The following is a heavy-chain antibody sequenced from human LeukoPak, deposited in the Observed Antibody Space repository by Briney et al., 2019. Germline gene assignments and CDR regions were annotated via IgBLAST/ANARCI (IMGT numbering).Heavy chain of an antibody. Sequence: GGSLRLSCAASGFTFSSYSMNWVRQAPGKGLVWVSRINSDGSSTSYADSVKGRFTISRDNAKNTLYLQMNSLRAEDTAVYYCATGGSGSYPPGYPYYFDYWGQGTLVTVSS. V-gene: IGHV3-74*01. CDR3: ATGGSGSYPPGYPYYFDY. D-gene: IGHD3-10*01. CDR2: INSDGSST. J-gene: IGHJ4*02. CDR1: GFTFSSYS.